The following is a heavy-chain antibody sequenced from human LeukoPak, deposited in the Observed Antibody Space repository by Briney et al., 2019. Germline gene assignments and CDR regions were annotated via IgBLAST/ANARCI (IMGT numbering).Heavy chain of an antibody. V-gene: IGHV5-51*01. Sequence: GASLKISCKGSGCRFTSYWIGWVRQMPGKGLEGMGIIYPGDSDTRYSPSFQGQVTISADKSISTAYLQWSSLKASDTAMYYCARHEAGAVAVSLDYWGQGTLVTVSS. J-gene: IGHJ4*02. CDR1: GCRFTSYW. D-gene: IGHD6-19*01. CDR3: ARHEAGAVAVSLDY. CDR2: IYPGDSDT.